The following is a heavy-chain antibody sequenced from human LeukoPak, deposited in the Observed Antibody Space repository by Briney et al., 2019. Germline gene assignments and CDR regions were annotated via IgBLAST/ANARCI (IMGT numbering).Heavy chain of an antibody. D-gene: IGHD5-12*01. CDR1: GGSISSYY. V-gene: IGHV4-4*07. Sequence: PSEALSLTCTVSGGSISSYYWSWIRQPAGKGLEWIGRIYTSGSTNYNPSLKSRVTMSVDTSKNQFSLKLSSVTAADTAVYYCARDFGYGRLRDYGMDVWGQGTTVTVSS. J-gene: IGHJ6*02. CDR3: ARDFGYGRLRDYGMDV. CDR2: IYTSGST.